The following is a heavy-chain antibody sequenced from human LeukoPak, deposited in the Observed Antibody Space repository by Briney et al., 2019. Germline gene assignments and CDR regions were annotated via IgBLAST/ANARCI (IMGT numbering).Heavy chain of an antibody. CDR3: ASAAAGTDNWFDP. CDR2: IYTSGST. CDR1: GGSITSYY. Sequence: SETLSLTCTVSGGSITSYYWSWIRQPAGKGLEWIGRIYTSGSTNYNRSLKSRVTMSVDTSKTQFYLKRSSVTAADTAGYYCASAAAGTDNWFDPWGQGTLVTVSS. V-gene: IGHV4-4*07. J-gene: IGHJ5*02. D-gene: IGHD6-13*01.